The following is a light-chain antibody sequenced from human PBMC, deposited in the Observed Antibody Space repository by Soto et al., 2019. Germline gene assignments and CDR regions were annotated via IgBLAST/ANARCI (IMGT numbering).Light chain of an antibody. CDR2: HAY. Sequence: DFQMTQSPSTLSASVGDRVTLTCRASQSISSWLAWYQQKPGKAPKLLIYHAYSLESGVPSRFSGSGSGTDFTLTISTLQPEDFATYYCQQSYSTPTFGPGTKVDIK. CDR1: QSISSW. V-gene: IGKV1-5*01. J-gene: IGKJ3*01. CDR3: QQSYSTPT.